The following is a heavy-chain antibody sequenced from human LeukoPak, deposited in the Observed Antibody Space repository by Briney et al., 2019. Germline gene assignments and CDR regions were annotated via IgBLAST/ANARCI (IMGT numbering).Heavy chain of an antibody. Sequence: ASVKVSCKASGYTFTSYYMHWVRQAPGQGLEWMGIINPSGGSTSYAQKFQGRVTMTRDMSTSTVYMELSSLRSEDTAVYYCARDGLLRYYDSSGYPWFDPWGQGTLVTVSS. CDR2: INPSGGST. V-gene: IGHV1-46*01. D-gene: IGHD3-22*01. CDR1: GYTFTSYY. CDR3: ARDGLLRYYDSSGYPWFDP. J-gene: IGHJ5*02.